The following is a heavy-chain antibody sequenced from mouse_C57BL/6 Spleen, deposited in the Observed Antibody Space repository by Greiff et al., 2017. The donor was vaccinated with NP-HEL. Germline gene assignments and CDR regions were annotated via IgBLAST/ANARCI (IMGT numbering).Heavy chain of an antibody. CDR1: GFSLTSYG. V-gene: IGHV2-2*01. Sequence: VQLQQSGPGLVQPSQSLSITCTVSGFSLTSYGVHWVRQSPGKGLEWLGVIWSGGSTDYNAAFISRLSISKDNSKSQVFFKMNSLQADDTAIYYCARPYYSNRGAMDYWGQGTSVTVSS. CDR3: ARPYYSNRGAMDY. D-gene: IGHD2-5*01. CDR2: IWSGGST. J-gene: IGHJ4*01.